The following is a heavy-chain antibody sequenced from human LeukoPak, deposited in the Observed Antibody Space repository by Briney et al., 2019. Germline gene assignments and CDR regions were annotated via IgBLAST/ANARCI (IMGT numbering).Heavy chain of an antibody. CDR1: GGSISNYY. J-gene: IGHJ5*02. D-gene: IGHD3-9*01. Sequence: SETLSLTCTVSGGSISNYYWNWIRQAPGKGLEWIGYIYYSGSTNYNPSLKSRVTISVDTSKNQFSLKLSSVTAADTAVYYCARHGGDYDTPCDPWGQGTLVTVSS. V-gene: IGHV4-59*08. CDR2: IYYSGST. CDR3: ARHGGDYDTPCDP.